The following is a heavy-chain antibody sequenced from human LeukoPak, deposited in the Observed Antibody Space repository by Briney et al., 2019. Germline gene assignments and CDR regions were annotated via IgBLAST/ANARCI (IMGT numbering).Heavy chain of an antibody. CDR2: ISYDGSNK. CDR3: AKDRSGYGSGSYSFDY. J-gene: IGHJ4*02. CDR1: GFTFSSYG. V-gene: IGHV3-30*18. Sequence: GGSLRLSCAASGFTFSSYGMHWVRQAPGKGLEWVAVISYDGSNKYYADSVKGRFTISRDNSKNTLYLQMNSLRVEDTAVYYCAKDRSGYGSGSYSFDYWGQGTLVTVSS. D-gene: IGHD3-10*01.